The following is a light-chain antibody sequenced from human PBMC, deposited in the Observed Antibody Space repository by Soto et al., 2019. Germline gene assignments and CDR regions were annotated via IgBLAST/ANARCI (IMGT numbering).Light chain of an antibody. V-gene: IGLV2-11*01. J-gene: IGLJ3*02. CDR1: SSDVGGYNF. Sequence: QSALTQPRSVSGSPGQSVTISCTGTSSDVGGYNFVSWYQHHPGKAPKLMIYNVIQRPSGVPDRFSASKSGNTASLAITGLRAEDEATYYCQSFDRSQTYDNRLSGVFGGGTKLTVL. CDR3: QSFDRSQTYDNRLSGV. CDR2: NVI.